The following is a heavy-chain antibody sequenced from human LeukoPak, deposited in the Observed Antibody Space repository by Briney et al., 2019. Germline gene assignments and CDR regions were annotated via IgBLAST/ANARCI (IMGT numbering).Heavy chain of an antibody. D-gene: IGHD5-12*01. V-gene: IGHV3-23*01. J-gene: IGHJ4*02. CDR2: ISGSGGAT. Sequence: GGSLRLSCAASGFTYSSYAMSWVRHAPGKGLEWVSVISGSGGATYYADSVRGRFTISRDNSKNTPYLQMNSLRAEDTAVYYCAKDGVATITYDYWGQGTLVTVSS. CDR3: AKDGVATITYDY. CDR1: GFTYSSYA.